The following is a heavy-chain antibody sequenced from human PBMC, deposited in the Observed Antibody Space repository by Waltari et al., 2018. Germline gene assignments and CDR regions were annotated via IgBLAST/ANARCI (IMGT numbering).Heavy chain of an antibody. D-gene: IGHD2-21*01. J-gene: IGHJ3*02. V-gene: IGHV3-23*01. Sequence: EVQLLESGGGLVQPGGSLRVSCAASGFTFSSYGMSWVRQTPGKGLEWCSAILSGGSTYYADSGKGRFTISRDNSKNTLYLLMNSRRADDTAIYYCAKGYGGGDFPTIWGQGTMVTVSP. CDR3: AKGYGGGDFPTI. CDR1: GFTFSSYG. CDR2: ILSGGST.